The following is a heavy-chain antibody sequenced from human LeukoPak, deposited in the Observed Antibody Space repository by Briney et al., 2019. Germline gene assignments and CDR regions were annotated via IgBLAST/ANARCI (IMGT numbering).Heavy chain of an antibody. CDR3: ARGYGYYASGSYPDY. Sequence: GGSLRLSCAASAFTISSYAMHWVRQAPGKGLEWASVISYAGSEKYYADFVKGRCIISRDNSKSTLFLQMNSLRDEDTAVYYCARGYGYYASGSYPDYWGQGTLVTVSS. CDR2: ISYAGSEK. J-gene: IGHJ4*02. CDR1: AFTISSYA. D-gene: IGHD3-10*01. V-gene: IGHV3-30*04.